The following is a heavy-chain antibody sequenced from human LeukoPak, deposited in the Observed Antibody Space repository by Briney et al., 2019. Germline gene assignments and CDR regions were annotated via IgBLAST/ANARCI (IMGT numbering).Heavy chain of an antibody. D-gene: IGHD3-22*01. Sequence: PSETLSLTCIVSGFSISSGYYWGWIRQPPGKRLEGIGSIYHSGSTYYNPSLKSRVTISVDTSKNQFSLKLSSVTAADTAVYYCARHSDYYDSSGREAYFDYWGQGTLVTVSS. CDR2: IYHSGST. V-gene: IGHV4-38-2*02. CDR3: ARHSDYYDSSGREAYFDY. J-gene: IGHJ4*02. CDR1: GFSISSGYY.